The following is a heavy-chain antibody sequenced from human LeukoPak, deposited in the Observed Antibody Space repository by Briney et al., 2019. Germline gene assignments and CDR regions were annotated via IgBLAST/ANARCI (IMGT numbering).Heavy chain of an antibody. CDR1: GFTFSSYW. J-gene: IGHJ3*02. CDR3: ARGRKVSGINVAFDI. Sequence: GGSLRLSCAASGFTFSSYWMSWVRQAPGKGLEWVANIKQDGSEKYYVDSVKGRFTISRDNAKNSLYLQMNSLRAEDTAVYYCARGRKVSGINVAFDIWGQGTMVTVSS. CDR2: IKQDGSEK. V-gene: IGHV3-7*01. D-gene: IGHD3-10*01.